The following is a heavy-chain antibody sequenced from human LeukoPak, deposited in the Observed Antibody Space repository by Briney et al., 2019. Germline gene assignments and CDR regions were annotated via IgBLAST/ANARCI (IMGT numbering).Heavy chain of an antibody. Sequence: GGSLRLSCAASGFTFSSYVMHWVRQAPGKGLEWVAIISYDGSNEYYADSVKGRFTISRDNSKNTLYLQMNSLRAADTAVYYCAKGGSLITVTHFDYWGQGTVVTVSS. CDR1: GFTFSSYV. V-gene: IGHV3-30*04. D-gene: IGHD4-17*01. CDR3: AKGGSLITVTHFDY. J-gene: IGHJ4*02. CDR2: ISYDGSNE.